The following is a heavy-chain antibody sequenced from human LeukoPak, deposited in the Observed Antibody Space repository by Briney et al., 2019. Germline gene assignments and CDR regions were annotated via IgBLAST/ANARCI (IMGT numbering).Heavy chain of an antibody. D-gene: IGHD3-10*01. CDR1: GGTFSSYA. J-gene: IGHJ4*02. Sequence: SVKVSCKASGGTFSSYAISWVRQAPGQGLEWMGRIIPIFGTANYAQKFQGRVTITTDESTSTAYMELSSLRSEDTAAYYCASYYYGSGSYYNHETFDYWGQGTLVTVSS. CDR3: ASYYYGSGSYYNHETFDY. V-gene: IGHV1-69*05. CDR2: IIPIFGTA.